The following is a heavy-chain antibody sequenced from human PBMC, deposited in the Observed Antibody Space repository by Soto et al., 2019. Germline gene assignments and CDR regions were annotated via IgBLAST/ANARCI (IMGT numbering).Heavy chain of an antibody. CDR1: GYTFTSYG. CDR2: ISAYNGNT. V-gene: IGHV1-18*01. J-gene: IGHJ5*02. CDR3: ARDPGIVVVPAPSRNNWFDP. D-gene: IGHD2-2*01. Sequence: ASVKVSCKASGYTFTSYGISWLRQAPGQGLEWMGWISAYNGNTNYAQKLQGRVTMTTDTSTSTAYMELRSLRSDDTAVYYCARDPGIVVVPAPSRNNWFDPWGQGTLVTVSS.